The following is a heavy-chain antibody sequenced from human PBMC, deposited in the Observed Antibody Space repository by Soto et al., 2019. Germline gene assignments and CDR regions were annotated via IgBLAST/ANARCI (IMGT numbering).Heavy chain of an antibody. CDR1: GYTFTCYY. D-gene: IGHD3-10*01. J-gene: IGHJ6*02. V-gene: IGHV1-2*02. Sequence: ASVKVSCKASGYTFTCYYMHWVRQAPGQGLEWMGWINPNSGGTNYAQKFQGRVTMTRDTSISTAYMELSRLRSDDTAVYYCAKPTITMVRGVISYGMDVWGQGTTVTVSS. CDR3: AKPTITMVRGVISYGMDV. CDR2: INPNSGGT.